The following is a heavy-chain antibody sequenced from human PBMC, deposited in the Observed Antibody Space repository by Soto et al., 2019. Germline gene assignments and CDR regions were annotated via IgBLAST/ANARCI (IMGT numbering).Heavy chain of an antibody. D-gene: IGHD5-12*01. CDR1: GGTFSSYA. V-gene: IGHV1-69*01. Sequence: QVQLVQSGAEVKKPGSSVKVSCKASGGTFSSYAISWVRQAPGQGLEWMGGIIPIFGTANYAHKFQGRVTITADESTSTAYMELSSLRSEDTAVYYCARDPAASYSGYDDYWGQGTLVTVSS. J-gene: IGHJ4*02. CDR2: IIPIFGTA. CDR3: ARDPAASYSGYDDY.